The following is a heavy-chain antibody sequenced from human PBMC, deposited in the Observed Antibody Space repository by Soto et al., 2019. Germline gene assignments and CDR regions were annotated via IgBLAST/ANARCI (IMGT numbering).Heavy chain of an antibody. CDR2: IYYSGST. J-gene: IGHJ5*02. CDR1: GGSISSSSYF. D-gene: IGHD2-21*02. Sequence: SETLSLTFTVSGGSISSSSYFWGWIRQPPGRGLEWIGSIYYSGSTYYNPSLKSRVTVSVDTSKNQFSLKLSSVTAADTAVYYCARHPSDFWFDPWGQGTLVTVSS. V-gene: IGHV4-39*01. CDR3: ARHPSDFWFDP.